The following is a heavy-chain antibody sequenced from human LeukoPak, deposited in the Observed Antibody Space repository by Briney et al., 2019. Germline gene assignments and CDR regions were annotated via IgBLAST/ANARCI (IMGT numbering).Heavy chain of an antibody. J-gene: IGHJ4*02. V-gene: IGHV3-30*02. D-gene: IGHD3-3*01. CDR1: GFTFSSYG. CDR3: ASGGHVLRFLEWAGAYFDY. CDR2: IRYDGSNK. Sequence: GRSLRLSCAASGFTFSSYGMHWVRQAPGKELEWVAFIRYDGSNKYYADSVKGRFTISRDNSKNTLYLQMNSLRAEDTAVYYCASGGHVLRFLEWAGAYFDYWGQGTLVTVSS.